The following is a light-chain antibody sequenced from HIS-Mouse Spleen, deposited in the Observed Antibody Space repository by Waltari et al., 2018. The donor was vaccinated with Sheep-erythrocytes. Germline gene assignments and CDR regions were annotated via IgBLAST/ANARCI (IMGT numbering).Light chain of an antibody. Sequence: DIQLTQSPSFLSASVGDRVTITCRASQGISSYLAWYQQKPGKAPKLLIYAASTLQSGVPSRFSGSGSGTEFTLTISSLQPEDFATYYCQQLNSYPSTFGPGTKVDIQ. CDR3: QQLNSYPST. CDR1: QGISSY. CDR2: AAS. J-gene: IGKJ3*01. V-gene: IGKV1-9*01.